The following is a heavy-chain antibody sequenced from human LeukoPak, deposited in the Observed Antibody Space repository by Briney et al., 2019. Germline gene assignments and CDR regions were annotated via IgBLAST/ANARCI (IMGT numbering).Heavy chain of an antibody. V-gene: IGHV1-24*01. D-gene: IGHD1-26*01. Sequence: ASVKVSCKVSGYTLTGLSMHWVRQAPGKGLEWMGGFDPEDGETIYAQKFQGRVTMTEDTSTDTAYMELSSLRSEDTAVYYCATGSVSVGATPDAFDIWGQGTMVTVSS. CDR1: GYTLTGLS. CDR3: ATGSVSVGATPDAFDI. CDR2: FDPEDGET. J-gene: IGHJ3*02.